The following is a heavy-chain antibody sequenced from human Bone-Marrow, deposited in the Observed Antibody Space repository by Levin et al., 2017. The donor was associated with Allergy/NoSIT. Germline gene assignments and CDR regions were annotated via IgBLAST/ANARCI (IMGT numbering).Heavy chain of an antibody. Sequence: AASVKVSCKASGYTFNSYALSWVRQAPGQGLEWLAWINTYNGNTNYAQKVQGRVTLTTDTSTNTAYIELRSLRSDDTAVYYCARVGCSSTSCYVGNWFDPWGQGTLVTVSS. V-gene: IGHV1-18*01. J-gene: IGHJ5*02. CDR1: GYTFNSYA. D-gene: IGHD2-2*01. CDR2: INTYNGNT. CDR3: ARVGCSSTSCYVGNWFDP.